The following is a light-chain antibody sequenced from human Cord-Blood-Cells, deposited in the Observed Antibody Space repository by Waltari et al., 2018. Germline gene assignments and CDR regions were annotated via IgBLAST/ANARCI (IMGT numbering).Light chain of an antibody. CDR2: GAS. V-gene: IGKV3-20*01. CDR1: QSVSSSY. Sequence: DIVLTQSPGTLSLSPGERATLSCRASQSVSSSYLAWYQQKPGKAPRLLIYGASSRATGIPDRFSGSGSGTDFTLTISRLEPEDFAVYYCQQYGSSPPMYTFGQGTKLEIK. CDR3: QQYGSSPPMYT. J-gene: IGKJ2*01.